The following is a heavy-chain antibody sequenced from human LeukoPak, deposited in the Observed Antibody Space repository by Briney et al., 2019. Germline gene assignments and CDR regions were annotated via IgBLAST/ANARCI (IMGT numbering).Heavy chain of an antibody. CDR1: GYTFSSYW. CDR2: IYPYDSDT. V-gene: IGHV5-51*01. J-gene: IGHJ4*02. D-gene: IGHD3-9*01. Sequence: GESLKISCKASGYTFSSYWIGWVRQMPGKGLEWMGIIYPYDSDTTYSPSFQGQITISADKSISTAYLQWSSLKASDTAMYYCARRTSMTGNPFDYWGQGTLVTVSS. CDR3: ARRTSMTGNPFDY.